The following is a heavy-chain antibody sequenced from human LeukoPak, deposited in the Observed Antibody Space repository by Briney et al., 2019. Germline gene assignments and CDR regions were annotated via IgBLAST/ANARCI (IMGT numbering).Heavy chain of an antibody. CDR1: GFTVSSNY. D-gene: IGHD3-10*01. V-gene: IGHV3-53*01. J-gene: IGHJ3*02. CDR3: ARELLWFGDAHFDI. Sequence: GGSLRLSCAASGFTVSSNYMSWVRQAPGKGLEWVSVIYSGGSTYYADSVKGRFTISRDNSKNTLYLQMNSLRAEDTAVYYCARELLWFGDAHFDIWGQGTMVTVSS. CDR2: IYSGGST.